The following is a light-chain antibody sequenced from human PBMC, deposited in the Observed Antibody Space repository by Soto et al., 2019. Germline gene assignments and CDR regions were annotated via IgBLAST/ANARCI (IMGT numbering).Light chain of an antibody. Sequence: QSVLTQPPSPSGPPGQSVTISCTGTSTDVRAYNYVSWYQQLPGKAPKLIIYAVSKRPSGVPDRFSGSKSGNTASLTVCGLQAEDEADYYCTSYDGTYSFVCVFGTGXKVAGL. V-gene: IGLV2-8*01. CDR2: AVS. J-gene: IGLJ1*01. CDR1: STDVRAYNY. CDR3: TSYDGTYSFVCV.